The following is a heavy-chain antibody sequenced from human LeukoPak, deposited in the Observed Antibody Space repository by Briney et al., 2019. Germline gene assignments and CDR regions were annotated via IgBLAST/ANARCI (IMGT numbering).Heavy chain of an antibody. CDR3: AKDKIEHYYGSGTEYYFDY. J-gene: IGHJ4*02. V-gene: IGHV3-23*01. CDR1: GFTFSSYA. D-gene: IGHD3-10*01. CDR2: ISGSGGST. Sequence: GGSLRLSCAASGFTFSSYAMSWVRQAPGKGLEWVSAISGSGGSTYYADSVKGRFTISRDNSKNTLYLQMNSLRAEDTAVYYCAKDKIEHYYGSGTEYYFDYWGQGTLVTVSS.